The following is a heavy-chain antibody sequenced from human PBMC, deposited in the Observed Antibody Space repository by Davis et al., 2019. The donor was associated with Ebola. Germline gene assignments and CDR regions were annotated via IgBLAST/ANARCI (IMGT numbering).Heavy chain of an antibody. CDR3: ARAKRLYALPSDY. D-gene: IGHD5/OR15-5a*01. J-gene: IGHJ4*02. Sequence: MPSETLSLTCAVSGGSISSYYWSWIRQPPGKGLEWIGYIYYSGSTNYNPSLKSRVTISVDTSKNQFSLKLSSVTAADTAVYYCARAKRLYALPSDYWGQGTLVTVSS. CDR1: GGSISSYY. V-gene: IGHV4-59*01. CDR2: IYYSGST.